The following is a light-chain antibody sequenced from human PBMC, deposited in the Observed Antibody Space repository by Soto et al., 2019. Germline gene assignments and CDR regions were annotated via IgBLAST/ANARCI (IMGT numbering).Light chain of an antibody. CDR3: QSYDSSLSVVV. J-gene: IGLJ2*01. CDR1: SSNIGAHYD. CDR2: ANN. V-gene: IGLV1-40*01. Sequence: QSVLTQPPSVSGAPGQRVTISCTGSSSNIGAHYDVHWYQQFTGKAPKLLIYANNNRPSGVPDRFSGSQSGTSASLAITGIQAEDEADYYCQSYDSSLSVVVFGGGTKLTVL.